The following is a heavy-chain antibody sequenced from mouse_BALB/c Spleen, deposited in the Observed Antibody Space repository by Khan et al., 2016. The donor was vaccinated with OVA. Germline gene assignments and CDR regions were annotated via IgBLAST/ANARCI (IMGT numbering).Heavy chain of an antibody. V-gene: IGHV3-6*02. Sequence: EVQLQESGPGLVKPSQSLSLTCSVTGYSITNGYFWNWIRQFPGNNLEWMGYIRYDGNTNYNPSLKNRISITRDTSKNQLYLNVNSVTPEDTATLYWARGGGSGPAWFTYWGQGTLVTVSA. CDR1: GYSITNGYF. D-gene: IGHD3-1*01. CDR3: ARGGGSGPAWFTY. J-gene: IGHJ3*01. CDR2: IRYDGNT.